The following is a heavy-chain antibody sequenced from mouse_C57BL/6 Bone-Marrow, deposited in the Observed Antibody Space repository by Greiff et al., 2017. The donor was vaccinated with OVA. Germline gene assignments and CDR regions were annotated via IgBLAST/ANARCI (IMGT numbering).Heavy chain of an antibody. Sequence: QVHVKQPGAELVKPGASVKMSCKASGYTFTSYWITWVKQRPGQGLEWIGDIYPGSGSTNYNEKFKSKATLTVDTSSSTGYMQLSSLTSEDSAVYYCARHYYYYGSSYEYWGQGTTLTVSS. CDR3: ARHYYYYGSSYEY. CDR2: IYPGSGST. CDR1: GYTFTSYW. J-gene: IGHJ2*01. D-gene: IGHD1-1*01. V-gene: IGHV1-55*01.